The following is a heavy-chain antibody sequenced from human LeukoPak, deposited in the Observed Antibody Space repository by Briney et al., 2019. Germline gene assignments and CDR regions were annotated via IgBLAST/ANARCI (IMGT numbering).Heavy chain of an antibody. Sequence: SETLSLTCTVSGDSISSTSYYWGWIRQPPGKGLEWIGYIYYSGSTNYNPSLKSRVTISVDTSKNQFSLKLSSVTAADTAVYYCARLPYYDSSGYGGLWGQGTLVTVSS. CDR2: IYYSGST. CDR1: GDSISSTSYY. J-gene: IGHJ4*02. CDR3: ARLPYYDSSGYGGL. D-gene: IGHD3-22*01. V-gene: IGHV4-61*05.